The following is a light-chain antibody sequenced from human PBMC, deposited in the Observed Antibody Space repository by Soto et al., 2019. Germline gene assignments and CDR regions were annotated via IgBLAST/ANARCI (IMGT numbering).Light chain of an antibody. V-gene: IGKV1-5*01. CDR1: QNINNW. Sequence: DIQMTQSPSTQSASVGDRVTITSRATQNINNWLAWYHQKPGEAPKLLIYDAFSLQTGVPFTFSGSGSGTDFTLTISSLQPDDFGTYYCQQYHTFPLTFGGGTKVDIK. CDR3: QQYHTFPLT. CDR2: DAF. J-gene: IGKJ4*01.